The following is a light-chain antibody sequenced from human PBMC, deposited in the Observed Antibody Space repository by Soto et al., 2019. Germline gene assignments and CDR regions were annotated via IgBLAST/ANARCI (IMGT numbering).Light chain of an antibody. J-gene: IGLJ1*01. CDR3: ATWDDSRNGYV. CDR1: SSNIGSNT. Sequence: QSVLTQPPSASGTPGQRVTISASGSSSNIGSNTVSWYQQLPGTAPKLLIYDNDERPSGVPARFSGSKSGTSASLATRGLQSEDEADYYCATWDDSRNGYVFGPGTKVTVL. CDR2: DND. V-gene: IGLV1-44*01.